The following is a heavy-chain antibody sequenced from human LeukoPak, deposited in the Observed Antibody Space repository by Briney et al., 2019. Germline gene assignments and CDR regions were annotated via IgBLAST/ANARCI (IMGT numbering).Heavy chain of an antibody. Sequence: GGSLGLSCAASGFTFSSYAMHWVRQAPGKGLEWVAVISYDGSNKYYADSVKGRFTISRDNSKNTLYLQMNSLRAEDTAVYYCARELLGYCSSTSCSEHAFDIWGQGTMVTVSS. D-gene: IGHD2-2*01. J-gene: IGHJ3*02. CDR3: ARELLGYCSSTSCSEHAFDI. CDR1: GFTFSSYA. V-gene: IGHV3-30-3*01. CDR2: ISYDGSNK.